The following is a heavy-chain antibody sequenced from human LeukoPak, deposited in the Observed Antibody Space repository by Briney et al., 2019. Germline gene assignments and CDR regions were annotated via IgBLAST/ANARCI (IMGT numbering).Heavy chain of an antibody. V-gene: IGHV4-4*07. CDR2: IFGSGST. D-gene: IGHD2-15*01. J-gene: IGHJ3*02. Sequence: PSETLSLTCTVSGGSISVYYWHWIRQPAGKGLEWIGRIFGSGSTNYNPSLKSRVTMSVDTSKNHFSLNLRYVTAADTAIYYCVRDRSGGSCYPDAFDIWGQGTMVTVSS. CDR1: GGSISVYY. CDR3: VRDRSGGSCYPDAFDI.